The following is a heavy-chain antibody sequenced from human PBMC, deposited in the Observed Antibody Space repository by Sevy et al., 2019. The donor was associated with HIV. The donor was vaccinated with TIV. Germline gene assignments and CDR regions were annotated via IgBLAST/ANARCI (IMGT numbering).Heavy chain of an antibody. CDR1: GFTFSSYA. Sequence: GGSLRLSCAASGFTFSSYAMSWVRQAPGKGLEWVSAISGSGGSTYYADSVKGRFTISRDNSKNTLYLQMNSLRAEDXXXXXXXXXXXXGWYDFDYWGQGTLVTVSS. V-gene: IGHV3-23*01. CDR2: ISGSGGST. J-gene: IGHJ4*02. D-gene: IGHD6-19*01. CDR3: XXXXXXGWYDFDY.